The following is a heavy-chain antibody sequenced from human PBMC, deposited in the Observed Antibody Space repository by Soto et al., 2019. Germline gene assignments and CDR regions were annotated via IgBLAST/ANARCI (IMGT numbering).Heavy chain of an antibody. Sequence: QLQLQESGPGLVKPSETLSLTCTVSGGSISSSSYYWGWIRQPPGKGLEWIGSIYYSGSTYYNPSLRGRVTISVDTSKNQFSLKLSSVTAADTAVYYCARHNYDILTGYYYNWFDPWGQGTLVTVSS. V-gene: IGHV4-39*01. CDR3: ARHNYDILTGYYYNWFDP. CDR2: IYYSGST. D-gene: IGHD3-9*01. J-gene: IGHJ5*02. CDR1: GGSISSSSYY.